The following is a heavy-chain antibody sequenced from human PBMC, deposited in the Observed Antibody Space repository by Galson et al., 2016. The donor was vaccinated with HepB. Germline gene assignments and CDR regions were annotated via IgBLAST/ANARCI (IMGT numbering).Heavy chain of an antibody. CDR2: MSGDGGVT. V-gene: IGHV3-74*01. D-gene: IGHD2-21*01. CDR1: GLTFSTSW. J-gene: IGHJ4*02. Sequence: SLRLSCAVPGLTFSTSWMHWVRQAPGEGLVWVSRMSGDGGVTDYADSVEGRFTISRDNPKNPLYLQMNSLRAVDTALYYCARHIGGRGYFDFWGQGALVTVSS. CDR3: ARHIGGRGYFDF.